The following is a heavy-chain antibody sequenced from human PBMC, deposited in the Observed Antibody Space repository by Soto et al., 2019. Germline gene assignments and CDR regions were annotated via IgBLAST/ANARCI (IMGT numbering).Heavy chain of an antibody. CDR2: FIAMLGTP. V-gene: IGHV1-69*13. CDR1: GGTFGSQG. CDR3: ARAPREGYNDAKYYYYGMDV. J-gene: IGHJ6*02. Sequence: SLKASCKASGGTFGSQGIAWVRQAPGQGLEWMGGFIAMLGTPTYAKKVQGRATITADESPSSSYLELSSLRSEDTAVYYCARAPREGYNDAKYYYYGMDVWGQGTTVTVSS. D-gene: IGHD5-12*01.